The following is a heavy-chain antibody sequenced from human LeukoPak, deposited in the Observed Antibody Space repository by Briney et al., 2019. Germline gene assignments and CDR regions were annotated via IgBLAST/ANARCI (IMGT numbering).Heavy chain of an antibody. CDR1: GGSFSGYY. J-gene: IGHJ4*02. CDR2: INHSGST. D-gene: IGHD6-6*01. V-gene: IGHV4-34*01. CDR3: ARDWAYSSSSIGAY. Sequence: SETLSLTCAVYGGSFSGYYWSWIRQPPGKGLEWIGEINHSGSTNYNPSLKSRVTISVDTSKNQFSLKLSSVTAADTAVYYCARDWAYSSSSIGAYWGQGTLVTVSS.